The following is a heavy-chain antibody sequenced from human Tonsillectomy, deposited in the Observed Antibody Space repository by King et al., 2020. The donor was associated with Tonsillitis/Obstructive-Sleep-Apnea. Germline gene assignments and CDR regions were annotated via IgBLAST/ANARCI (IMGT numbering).Heavy chain of an antibody. V-gene: IGHV4-34*01. CDR3: ARGPSDTSISNLFDS. CDR1: GGSFSDYS. CDR2: INHGGST. Sequence: VQLQQWGAGRLKSSETLSLTCAVYGGSFSDYSWSWIRQPPGKGLEWIGEINHGGSTNYNPSLKSRLNINVKTSKNQFSLRLSSVTAADTAVYYCARGPSDTSISNLFDSWGQGTLVTVSS. D-gene: IGHD2-2*01. J-gene: IGHJ4*02.